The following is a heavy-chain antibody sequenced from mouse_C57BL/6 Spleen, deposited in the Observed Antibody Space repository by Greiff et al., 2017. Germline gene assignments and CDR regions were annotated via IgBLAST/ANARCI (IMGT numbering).Heavy chain of an antibody. D-gene: IGHD1-2*01. CDR2: IDPSDSET. Sequence: QVQLQQPGAELVRPGSSVKLSCKASGYTFTSYWMHWVKQRPIQGLEWIGNIDPSDSETHYNQKFKDKATLTVDKSSSTAYMQLSSLTSEDSAVYYGARRGYYGPCWYFDVWGTGTTVTVSS. J-gene: IGHJ1*03. V-gene: IGHV1-52*01. CDR1: GYTFTSYW. CDR3: ARRGYYGPCWYFDV.